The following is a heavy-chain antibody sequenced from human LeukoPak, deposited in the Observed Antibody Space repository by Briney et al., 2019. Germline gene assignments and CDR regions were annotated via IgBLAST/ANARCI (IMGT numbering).Heavy chain of an antibody. D-gene: IGHD5-12*01. CDR3: ARAPHVYVDIVATIYSDYYYYMDV. Sequence: PSETLSLTCAVYGGSFSGYYWSWIRQPPGKGLEWIGEINHSGSTNYNPSLKSRVTISVDTSKNQFSLKLSSVTAADTAVYYCARAPHVYVDIVATIYSDYYYYMDVWGRDHGHRLL. J-gene: IGHJ6*03. CDR2: INHSGST. CDR1: GGSFSGYY. V-gene: IGHV4-34*01.